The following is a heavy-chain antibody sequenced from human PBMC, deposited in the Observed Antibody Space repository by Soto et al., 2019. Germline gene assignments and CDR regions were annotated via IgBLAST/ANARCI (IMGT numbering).Heavy chain of an antibody. D-gene: IGHD2-2*01. CDR2: IYYSGST. V-gene: IGHV4-31*03. CDR3: ARVGRIVVVPAVPGWFDP. CDR1: GGSISSGGYY. Sequence: LSLTCTVSGGSISSGGYYWSWIRQHPGKGLEWIGYIYYSGSTYYNPSLKSRVTISVDTSKNQFSLKLSSVTAADTAVYYCARVGRIVVVPAVPGWFDPWGQGTLVTVSS. J-gene: IGHJ5*02.